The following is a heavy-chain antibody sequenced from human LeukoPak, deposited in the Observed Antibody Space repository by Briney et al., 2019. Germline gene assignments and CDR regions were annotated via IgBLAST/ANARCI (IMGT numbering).Heavy chain of an antibody. J-gene: IGHJ4*02. CDR1: GFTFSYYS. Sequence: GGSLRLSCAVSGFTFSYYSMNWVRQAPGKGPEWVSYISSSGSTTYYADSVKGRFTVSRDNAKNSLYLQMNSLRDEDTAVYYCAFRPLGDCSSSTCYAFDYWGRGTLVTVSS. V-gene: IGHV3-48*02. CDR2: ISSSGSTT. CDR3: AFRPLGDCSSSTCYAFDY. D-gene: IGHD2-2*01.